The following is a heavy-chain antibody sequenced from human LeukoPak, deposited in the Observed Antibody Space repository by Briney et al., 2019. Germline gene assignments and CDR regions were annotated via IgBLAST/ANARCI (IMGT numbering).Heavy chain of an antibody. CDR2: IYYSGST. Sequence: PLETLSLTCTVSGGSISSYYWSWIRQPPGKGLEWIGYIYYSGSTNYNPSLKSRVTISVDTSKNQFSLKLSSVTAADTAVYYCARVGVEYGDYLGTFDYWGQGTLVTVSS. J-gene: IGHJ4*02. CDR1: GGSISSYY. CDR3: ARVGVEYGDYLGTFDY. D-gene: IGHD4-17*01. V-gene: IGHV4-59*08.